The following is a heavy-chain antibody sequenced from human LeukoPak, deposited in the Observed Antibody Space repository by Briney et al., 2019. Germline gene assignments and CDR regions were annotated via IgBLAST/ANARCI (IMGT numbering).Heavy chain of an antibody. CDR1: GFTVSSNY. J-gene: IGHJ6*04. Sequence: GGSLRLSCAASGFTVSSNYMSWVRQAPGKGLEWVSVIYSGGNTYYADSVKGRFTISRDNSKNTLYLQMNSLRAEDTAVYYCAELGITMIGGVWGKGTTVTISS. D-gene: IGHD3-10*02. V-gene: IGHV3-53*01. CDR2: IYSGGNT. CDR3: AELGITMIGGV.